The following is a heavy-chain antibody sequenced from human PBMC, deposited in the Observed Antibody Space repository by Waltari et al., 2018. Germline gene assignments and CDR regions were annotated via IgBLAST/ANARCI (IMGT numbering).Heavy chain of an antibody. CDR2: IRAPSDKT. Sequence: QVPLVQSGPETKRPGSSVEVSCKESGYTFTAYGLSWVRQARGQGLEWMGWIRAPSDKTNYAQKFQDRVTMTTDTTTSTTYMELRSLRSDDTAVYYCARRFIGAFDIWGQGTMVTVSS. J-gene: IGHJ3*02. CDR3: ARRFIGAFDI. V-gene: IGHV1-18*04. CDR1: GYTFTAYG. D-gene: IGHD3-3*01.